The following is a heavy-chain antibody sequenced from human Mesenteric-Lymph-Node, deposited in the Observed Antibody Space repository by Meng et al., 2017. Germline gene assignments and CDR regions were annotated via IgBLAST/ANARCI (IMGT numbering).Heavy chain of an antibody. V-gene: IGHV3-33*01. Sequence: GESLKISCAASGFTFSSYGMHWVRQAPGKGLEWVAVIWYDGSNKYYADSVKGRFTISRDNSKNTLYLQMNSLRAEDTAVYYCAYPPRVALGAVQQLAYYNLDYWGQGTLVTVAS. D-gene: IGHD6-13*01. CDR3: AYPPRVALGAVQQLAYYNLDY. CDR1: GFTFSSYG. CDR2: IWYDGSNK. J-gene: IGHJ4*02.